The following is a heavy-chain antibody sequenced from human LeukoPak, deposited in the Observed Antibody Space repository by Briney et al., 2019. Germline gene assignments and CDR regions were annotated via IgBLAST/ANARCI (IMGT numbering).Heavy chain of an antibody. Sequence: SETLSLTCTVSGYSISSSYYWGGSRRPPGKGGEGMGSIYYSGSTYYNPSLKSRVTISVDTSKNHFSLKLSSVTAADTAVYYCARHLSDYDFWSGYYEGGDYFDYWGQGTLVTVSS. CDR1: GYSISSSYY. V-gene: IGHV4-39*01. J-gene: IGHJ4*02. CDR2: IYYSGST. D-gene: IGHD3-3*01. CDR3: ARHLSDYDFWSGYYEGGDYFDY.